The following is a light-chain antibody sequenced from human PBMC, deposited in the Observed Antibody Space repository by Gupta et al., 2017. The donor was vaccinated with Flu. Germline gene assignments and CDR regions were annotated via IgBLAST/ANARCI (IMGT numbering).Light chain of an antibody. CDR2: EVS. CDR3: SSYTNSSTVV. V-gene: IGLV2-14*01. Sequence: QSALTQPASASGSPGQSITISCTGTSSDVGGYNYVSWYQQHPGKAPNLMIYEVSNRPSGVAVRFSGSESSNTASLSISGLQAEDEAEYYYSSYTNSSTVVFGGGTKLTVL. CDR1: SSDVGGYNY. J-gene: IGLJ2*01.